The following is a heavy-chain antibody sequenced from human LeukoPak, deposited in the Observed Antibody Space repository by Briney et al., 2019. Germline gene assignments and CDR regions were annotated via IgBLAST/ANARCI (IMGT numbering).Heavy chain of an antibody. CDR3: ARGGVVAAIDY. Sequence: SETLSLTCTVSGGSISSDGYYWSWIPPHQGQGLEGIMYIYYSGSTYYNPSLYSRITISVDTSKNQFSLKLSSVTAADAAVYYCARGGVVAAIDYWGQGTLVTVSS. D-gene: IGHD3-3*01. J-gene: IGHJ4*02. V-gene: IGHV4-31*03. CDR2: IYYSGST. CDR1: GGSISSDGYY.